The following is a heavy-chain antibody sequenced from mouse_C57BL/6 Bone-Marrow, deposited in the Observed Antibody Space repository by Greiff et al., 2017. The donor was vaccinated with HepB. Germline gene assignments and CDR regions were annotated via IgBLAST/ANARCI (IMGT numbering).Heavy chain of an antibody. CDR1: GFTFSDYY. Sequence: DVKLVESEGGLVQPGSSMKLSCTASGFTFSDYYMAWVRQVPEKGLEWVANINYDGSSTYYLDSLKSRFIISRDNAKNILYLQMSSLKSEDTATYYCARDRGYYIDYWGQGTTLTVSS. D-gene: IGHD1-1*02. J-gene: IGHJ2*01. CDR3: ARDRGYYIDY. CDR2: INYDGSST. V-gene: IGHV5-16*01.